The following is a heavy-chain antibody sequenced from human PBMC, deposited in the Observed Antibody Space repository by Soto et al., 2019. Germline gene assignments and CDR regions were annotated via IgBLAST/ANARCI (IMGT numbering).Heavy chain of an antibody. CDR1: GYTFSTYY. V-gene: IGHV1-46*01. Sequence: QVQLVQSGAEVKKPGASVKVSCKASGYTFSTYYMHWVRQAPGQGYEWMGIINPSGGSTTYAQKFQGTVTMTRDTSPTTVYMELSSLKSEDTAVYCCARYDSNGYYFDYWGQGTLITVSS. D-gene: IGHD2-15*01. CDR3: ARYDSNGYYFDY. J-gene: IGHJ4*02. CDR2: INPSGGST.